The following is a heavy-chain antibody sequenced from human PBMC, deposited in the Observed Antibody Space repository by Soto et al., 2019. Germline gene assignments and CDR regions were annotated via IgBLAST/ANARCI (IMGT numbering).Heavy chain of an antibody. CDR2: ISGSGGST. CDR1: GFTFSSYA. CDR3: AKDKGVVNYYYYMDV. V-gene: IGHV3-23*01. J-gene: IGHJ6*03. D-gene: IGHD3-3*01. Sequence: GGSLRLSCAASGFTFSSYAMSWVRQAPGKGLEWVSAISGSGGSTYYAYSVKGRFTISRDNSKNTLYLQMNSLRAEDTAVYYCAKDKGVVNYYYYMDVWGKGTTVTVSS.